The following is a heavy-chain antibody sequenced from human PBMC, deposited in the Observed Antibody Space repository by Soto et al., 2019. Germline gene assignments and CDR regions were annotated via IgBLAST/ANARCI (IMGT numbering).Heavy chain of an antibody. D-gene: IGHD3-22*01. CDR1: GYTFTSYG. V-gene: IGHV1-18*04. Sequence: ASVKVSCKASGYTFTSYGISWVRQAPGQGLEWMGWISAYNGNTNYAQKLQGRVTMTTDTSTSTAYMELRSLRSDDTAVYYCARFYPPAIVLVIAVGSSGMDVWGQGTTVTVSS. J-gene: IGHJ6*02. CDR3: ARFYPPAIVLVIAVGSSGMDV. CDR2: ISAYNGNT.